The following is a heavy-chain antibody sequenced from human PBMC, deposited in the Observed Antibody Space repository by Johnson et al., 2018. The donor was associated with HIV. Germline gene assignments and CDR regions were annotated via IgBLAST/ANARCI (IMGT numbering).Heavy chain of an antibody. J-gene: IGHJ3*02. CDR3: TTSNLYYYDNSGYYNYDRGAFGI. CDR2: ISYDGTYN. V-gene: IGHV3-30*14. CDR1: GFTFSSYA. D-gene: IGHD3-22*01. Sequence: QVQLVESGGGVVQPGKSLRLSCAASGFTFSSYAMHWVRQAPGKGLEWVAIISYDGTYNYYAGYVKGRLPISRDDSRNTLYSQMNSLKTEDTAVYYCTTSNLYYYDNSGYYNYDRGAFGIWGQGTMVTVSS.